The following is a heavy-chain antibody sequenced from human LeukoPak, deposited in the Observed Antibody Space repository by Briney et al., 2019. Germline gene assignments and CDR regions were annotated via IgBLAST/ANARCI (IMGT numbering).Heavy chain of an antibody. J-gene: IGHJ5*02. CDR3: ARGKMRRITIFGVVPKNWFDP. V-gene: IGHV1-8*01. CDR1: GYTFTSYD. D-gene: IGHD3-3*01. Sequence: ASVKVSCKASGYTFTSYDINWVRQATGQGLEWMGWMNPNSGNTGYAQKFQGRVTMTRNTSISTAYMELSSLRSEDTAVYYCARGKMRRITIFGVVPKNWFDPWGQGTLVTVSS. CDR2: MNPNSGNT.